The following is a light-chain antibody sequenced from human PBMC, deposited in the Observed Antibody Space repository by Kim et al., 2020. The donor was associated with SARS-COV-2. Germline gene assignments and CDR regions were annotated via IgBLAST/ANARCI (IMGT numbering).Light chain of an antibody. CDR3: CSYAGARTVV. CDR1: NSNSDVVRYNL. Sequence: IGLSCTGVNSNSDVVRYNLVSWYQQHPGEAPKLIIYEGSERPSGVSNRFSGSKSGDTASLTISELQTEDETDYYCCSYAGARTVVFGGGTQLTVL. J-gene: IGLJ2*01. CDR2: EGS. V-gene: IGLV2-23*01.